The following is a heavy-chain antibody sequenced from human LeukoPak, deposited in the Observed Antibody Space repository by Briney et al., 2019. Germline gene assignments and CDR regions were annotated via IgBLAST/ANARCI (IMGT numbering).Heavy chain of an antibody. D-gene: IGHD3-16*01. CDR3: AREGGNFDY. J-gene: IGHJ4*02. V-gene: IGHV3-30*04. Sequence: PGRSLRLSCAASGFTFSSYAMHWVRQAPGKGLEWVAVISYDGSNKYHADSVKGRFTISRDNSKNTLYLQMNSLRAEDTAVYYCAREGGNFDYWGQGTLVTVSS. CDR1: GFTFSSYA. CDR2: ISYDGSNK.